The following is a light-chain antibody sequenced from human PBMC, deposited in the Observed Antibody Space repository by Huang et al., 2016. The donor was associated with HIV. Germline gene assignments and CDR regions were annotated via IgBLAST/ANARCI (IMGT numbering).Light chain of an antibody. CDR3: HHRVS. V-gene: IGKV3-11*01. J-gene: IGKJ5*01. CDR2: DSS. Sequence: EIVLTQSPATLSLSPGERATLSCRASQRVSSYLVWYQQKPGQAPRLLIYDSSHRATGIPARFSGSGSGTDFTLTISSLEPGDFAVYYCHHRVSFGQGTRLDIK. CDR1: QRVSSY.